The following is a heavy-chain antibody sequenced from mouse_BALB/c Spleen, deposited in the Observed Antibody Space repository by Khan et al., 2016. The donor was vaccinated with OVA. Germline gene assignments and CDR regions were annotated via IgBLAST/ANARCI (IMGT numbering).Heavy chain of an antibody. J-gene: IGHJ3*01. D-gene: IGHD1-1*02. CDR3: AREGYGVFAY. V-gene: IGHV5-4*02. CDR2: ISDGGSYT. Sequence: EVELVESGGGLVKPGGSLKLSCAASGFTFSDYYMYWVRQTPEKRLEWVATISDGGSYTYYPDSVKGRFTISRDNAKNNLYLQMSSLKSEDTAMYYCAREGYGVFAYWGQGTLVTVSA. CDR1: GFTFSDYY.